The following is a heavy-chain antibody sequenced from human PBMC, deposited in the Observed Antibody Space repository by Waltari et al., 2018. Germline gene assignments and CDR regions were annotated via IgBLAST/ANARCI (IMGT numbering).Heavy chain of an antibody. CDR3: ASQAYSSGWGEWWYFDY. V-gene: IGHV4-39*01. Sequence: QLQLQESGPGLVKPSETLSLTCTVSGGSISSSSYYWGWIRQPPGKGLEWIGSIYYSGSTDYNPSFESRVTISVDTSKNQFSLKLSSVTAADTAVDYCASQAYSSGWGEWWYFDYWGQGTLVTVSS. CDR2: IYYSGST. D-gene: IGHD6-19*01. CDR1: GGSISSSSYY. J-gene: IGHJ4*02.